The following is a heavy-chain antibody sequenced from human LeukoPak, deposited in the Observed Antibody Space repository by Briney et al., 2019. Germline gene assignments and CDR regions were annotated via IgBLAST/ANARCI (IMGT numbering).Heavy chain of an antibody. CDR3: VKARGSGRPSAFDI. V-gene: IGHV3-64D*06. Sequence: GGSLRLSCSASGFTFSSYAMHWVRQAPGKGLEYVSAISSNGGSTYYADSVKGRFTISRVNSKNTLYLQMSSLRAEDTAVYYCVKARGSGRPSAFDIWGQGTMVTVSS. CDR1: GFTFSSYA. J-gene: IGHJ3*02. D-gene: IGHD3-10*01. CDR2: ISSNGGST.